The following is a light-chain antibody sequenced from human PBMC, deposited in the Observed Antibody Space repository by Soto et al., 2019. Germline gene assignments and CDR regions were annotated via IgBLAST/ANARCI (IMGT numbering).Light chain of an antibody. CDR3: PSYGRRLGGVV. Sequence: QSVLTQPPSVSGAPGQRVTISCTGSSSNIGAGYDVHWYQQLPGTAPKLLIYGNSNRPSGVPDRFSGSKSGTSASLALTGLPAEDEADYSRPSYGRRLGGVVFGGGTKLTVL. J-gene: IGLJ2*01. V-gene: IGLV1-40*01. CDR2: GNS. CDR1: SSNIGAGYD.